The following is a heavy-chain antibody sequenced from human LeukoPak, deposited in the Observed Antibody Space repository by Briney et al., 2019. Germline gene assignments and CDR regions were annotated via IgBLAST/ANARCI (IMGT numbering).Heavy chain of an antibody. Sequence: GGSLRLSCAASGFTFSSAAMSWFRQAPGKGLEWVSFIGVGGCNTKYADSVKGRFTISRDDSKNTLYLQMNSLRAEDTAVYYCAKGGWELLGGQGTRVTVSS. CDR2: IGVGGCNT. V-gene: IGHV3-23*01. CDR3: AKGGWELL. J-gene: IGHJ4*02. CDR1: GFTFSSAA. D-gene: IGHD1-26*01.